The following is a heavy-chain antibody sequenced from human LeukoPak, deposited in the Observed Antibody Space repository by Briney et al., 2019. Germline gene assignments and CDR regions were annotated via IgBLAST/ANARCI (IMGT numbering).Heavy chain of an antibody. J-gene: IGHJ6*02. D-gene: IGHD3-3*01. Sequence: PSETLSLTCAVYGGSFSGYYWSWIRQPPGKGLEWIGEINHSGSTNYNPSLKSRVTISVDTSKNQFSLKLSSVTAADTAVYYCARGQGAYYDFWSGSMDVWGQGTTVTVSS. V-gene: IGHV4-34*01. CDR2: INHSGST. CDR3: ARGQGAYYDFWSGSMDV. CDR1: GGSFSGYY.